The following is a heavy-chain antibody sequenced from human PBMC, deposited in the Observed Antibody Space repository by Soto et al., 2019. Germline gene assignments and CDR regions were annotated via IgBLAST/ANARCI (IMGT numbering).Heavy chain of an antibody. CDR3: ARLLWFGESGFEY. D-gene: IGHD3-10*01. J-gene: IGHJ4*02. CDR2: TYWDADK. Sequence: HITLKESGPTLVKPTQTLTLTCTFSGFSLKTSGVGVCWILQPPGKALAWLALTYWDADKRYSPSVKGRLTITKDTSKNQVVHTMTDMDPVDTATYYCARLLWFGESGFEYWGQGTPVTVSS. CDR1: GFSLKTSGVG. V-gene: IGHV2-5*02.